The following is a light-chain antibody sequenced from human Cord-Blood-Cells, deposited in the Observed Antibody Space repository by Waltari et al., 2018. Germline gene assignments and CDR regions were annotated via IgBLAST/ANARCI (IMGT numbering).Light chain of an antibody. CDR2: RNN. CDR1: SSNIGSNY. J-gene: IGLJ3*02. CDR3: AAWDDSLSGWV. V-gene: IGLV1-47*01. Sequence: QSVLTQPPSASGTPGQRVTISCSGSSSNIGSNYVYWYQQLPGTAPKLLIYRNNQRPSGFPDRFSGSRSGTSASLAIGGRRSEDEADYYCAAWDDSLSGWVFGGGTKLTVL.